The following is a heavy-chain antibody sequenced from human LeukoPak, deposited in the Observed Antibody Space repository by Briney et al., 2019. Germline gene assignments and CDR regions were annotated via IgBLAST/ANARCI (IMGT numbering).Heavy chain of an antibody. V-gene: IGHV3-74*01. Sequence: GGSLRLSCAASGFSFSSHWMHWVRQAPGKGPVWVSRINGDGRTTSYAASVKGRFIISRDNAKNTLYLQMNGLRAEDTAVYYCATFPGTEARWGQGTLVTVS. CDR3: ATFPGTEAR. CDR2: INGDGRTT. J-gene: IGHJ4*02. CDR1: GFSFSSHW. D-gene: IGHD6-13*01.